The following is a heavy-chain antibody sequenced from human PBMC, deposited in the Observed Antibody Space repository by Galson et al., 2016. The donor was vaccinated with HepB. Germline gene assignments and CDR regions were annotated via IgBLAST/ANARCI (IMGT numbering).Heavy chain of an antibody. D-gene: IGHD6-19*01. Sequence: SETLSLTCTVSGGSISSRDYYWGWIRQPPGKGLEWIGSIYYSGSTYYNPSLKSRVTISVDTSKNQFSLKLSSVTAADTAVYYCARDDSGGWYGFHYGMDVWGQGTTVTVSS. CDR3: ARDDSGGWYGFHYGMDV. J-gene: IGHJ6*02. CDR2: IYYSGST. CDR1: GGSISSRDYY. V-gene: IGHV4-39*07.